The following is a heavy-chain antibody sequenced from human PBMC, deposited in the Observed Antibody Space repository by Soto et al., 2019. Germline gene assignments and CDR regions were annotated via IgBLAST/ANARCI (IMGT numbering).Heavy chain of an antibody. Sequence: PGRSLTLSCSASTFTFSTYGMHWVRQAPGKGLEWVAVISYDGNKKYYGDSVKGRFTISRDNSKETLYLQMNSLRAEDTAVYYCAKSSRGTEWDIVATIWTAPSWFDPWGQGTLVTVSS. CDR1: TFTFSTYG. J-gene: IGHJ5*02. V-gene: IGHV3-30*18. D-gene: IGHD5-12*01. CDR3: AKSSRGTEWDIVATIWTAPSWFDP. CDR2: ISYDGNKK.